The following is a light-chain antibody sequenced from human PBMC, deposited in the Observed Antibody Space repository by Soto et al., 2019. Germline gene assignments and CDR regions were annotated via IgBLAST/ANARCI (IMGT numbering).Light chain of an antibody. J-gene: IGLJ1*01. V-gene: IGLV2-14*01. CDR1: DSDVGGYDF. Sequence: QSALTQPASVSGSPGQSITISCTGTDSDVGGYDFVSWYQHHPGKAPRLMIFEVSNRPSGVSHRFAGSKSGSTASLTISGLQAEDEADYYCSSFTSSNTLVFGSGTKLTVL. CDR2: EVS. CDR3: SSFTSSNTLV.